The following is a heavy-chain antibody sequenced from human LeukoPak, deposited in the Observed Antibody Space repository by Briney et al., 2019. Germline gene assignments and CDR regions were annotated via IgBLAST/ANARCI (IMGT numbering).Heavy chain of an antibody. CDR2: ISGSGGST. CDR3: ARLHCDGGTCYSGFDY. CDR1: GFTFSSYG. V-gene: IGHV3-23*01. D-gene: IGHD2-15*01. J-gene: IGHJ4*02. Sequence: PGGSLRLSCAASGFTFSSYGMSWVRQAPGKGLEWVSAISGSGGSTYYADSVKGRFTISRDNSKNTLYLQMNSLRAEDTAVYYCARLHCDGGTCYSGFDYWGQGTLVTVSS.